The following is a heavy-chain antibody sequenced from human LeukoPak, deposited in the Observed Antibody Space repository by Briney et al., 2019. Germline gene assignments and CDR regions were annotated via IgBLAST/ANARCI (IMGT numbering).Heavy chain of an antibody. CDR3: ARHGRYYDILPSPVDWFDP. CDR2: INHSGST. J-gene: IGHJ5*02. V-gene: IGHV4-34*01. Sequence: SETLSLTCAVYGGSFSGYYWSWIRQPPGKGLEWIGEINHSGSTNYNPSLKSRVTISVDTSKNQFSLKLSSVTAADTAVYYCARHGRYYDILPSPVDWFDPWGQGTLVTVSS. CDR1: GGSFSGYY. D-gene: IGHD3-9*01.